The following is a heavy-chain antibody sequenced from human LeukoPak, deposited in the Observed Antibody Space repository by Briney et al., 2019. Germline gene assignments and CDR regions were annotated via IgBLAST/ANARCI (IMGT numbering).Heavy chain of an antibody. J-gene: IGHJ4*02. CDR3: AKAADIQRVPAAHPPLFDY. V-gene: IGHV3-30*02. D-gene: IGHD2-2*01. Sequence: GGSLRLSCAASGFTFSSYGMHWVRQAPGKGLEWVAFIRYDGSNECYADSVKGRFTISRDNSKNTLYLQLNSLRAEDTAVYYCAKAADIQRVPAAHPPLFDYWGQGTLVTVSS. CDR2: IRYDGSNE. CDR1: GFTFSSYG.